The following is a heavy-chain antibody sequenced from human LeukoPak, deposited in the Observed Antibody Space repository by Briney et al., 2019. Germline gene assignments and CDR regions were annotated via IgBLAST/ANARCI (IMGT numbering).Heavy chain of an antibody. CDR1: GGSISSYY. J-gene: IGHJ4*02. CDR2: IYTSGST. Sequence: SSETLSLTCTVSGGSISSYYWSWIRQPAGKGVEWIGRIYTSGSTNYNPSLKSRVTMSVDTSKNQFSLKLSSVTAADTAVYYCALEPRRGPFDYWGQGTLVTVSS. V-gene: IGHV4-4*07. D-gene: IGHD1-14*01. CDR3: ALEPRRGPFDY.